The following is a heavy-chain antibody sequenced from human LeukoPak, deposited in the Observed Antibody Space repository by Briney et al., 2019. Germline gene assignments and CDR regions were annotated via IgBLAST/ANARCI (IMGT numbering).Heavy chain of an antibody. V-gene: IGHV1-46*01. CDR1: GYTFTSYP. CDR2: INPSGGTT. Sequence: ASVKVSCKASGYTFTSYPISWVRQAPGQGLEWLGIINPSGGTTTYAQKFQGRVTMTRDTSTSTVYMELNTLRSEDTAVYYCARGSNYYYDVTADYPRYWGQGTLVTVSS. CDR3: ARGSNYYYDVTADYPRY. D-gene: IGHD3-22*01. J-gene: IGHJ4*02.